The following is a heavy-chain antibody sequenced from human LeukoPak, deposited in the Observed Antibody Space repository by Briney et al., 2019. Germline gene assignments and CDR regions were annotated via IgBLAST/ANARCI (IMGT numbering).Heavy chain of an antibody. V-gene: IGHV3-9*03. J-gene: IGHJ4*02. CDR3: AKGISGSYGNFDY. D-gene: IGHD1-26*01. Sequence: PGGSLRLSCAASGFTFDDYAMHWVRQAPGKGLEWVSGISWNSGSIGYADSVKGRFTISRDNAKNSLYLQMNSLRAEDMALYYCAKGISGSYGNFDYWGQGTLVTVSS. CDR1: GFTFDDYA. CDR2: ISWNSGSI.